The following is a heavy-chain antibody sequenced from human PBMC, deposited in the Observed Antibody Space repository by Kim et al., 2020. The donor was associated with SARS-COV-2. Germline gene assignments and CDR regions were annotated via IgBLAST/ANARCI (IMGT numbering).Heavy chain of an antibody. Sequence: TGGATNSHPSIKSRDTISVHTSKNQFSRELSAVTAADTAVYYCASGAFDIWGQGTMVTVSS. CDR2: TGGAT. J-gene: IGHJ3*02. CDR3: ASGAFDI. V-gene: IGHV4-4*09.